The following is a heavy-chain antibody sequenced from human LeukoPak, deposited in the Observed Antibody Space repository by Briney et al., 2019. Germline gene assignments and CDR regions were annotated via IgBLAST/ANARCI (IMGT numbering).Heavy chain of an antibody. V-gene: IGHV3-11*01. CDR2: ISSSGSTI. CDR3: ARGRYWLNMDV. D-gene: IGHD5-12*01. Sequence: GGTLRLSCAASGFTFSDYYMSWIRQAPGKGVEWVSYISSSGSTIYYADSVKGRFTISRDNAKNSLYLQMNSLRAEDTAVYYCARGRYWLNMDVWGKGTTVTISS. CDR1: GFTFSDYY. J-gene: IGHJ6*03.